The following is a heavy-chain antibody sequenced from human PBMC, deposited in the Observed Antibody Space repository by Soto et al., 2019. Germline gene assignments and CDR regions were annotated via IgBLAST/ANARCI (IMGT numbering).Heavy chain of an antibody. CDR1: GGSISTYY. J-gene: IGHJ4*02. CDR2: IFYSDNT. CDR3: ARGGETYYDFWSGFSPIDY. V-gene: IGHV4-59*01. D-gene: IGHD3-3*01. Sequence: QVQLQESGPGLVKPSETLSLTCTVSGGSISTYYWSWIRQSPGKGLEWIGYIFYSDNTNYNPSLRSRVTISVDTSKSQFSLKLTSVTAADTAVYYCARGGETYYDFWSGFSPIDYWGQGALVTVSS.